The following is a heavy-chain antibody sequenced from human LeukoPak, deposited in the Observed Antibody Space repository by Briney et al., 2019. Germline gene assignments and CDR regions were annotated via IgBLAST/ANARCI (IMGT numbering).Heavy chain of an antibody. CDR1: GFTLADFS. Sequence: GGSLSLSCAVSGFTLADFSMHWVRQPPEEVMEWVYFIRGEGGSTYYADSVKGRFTSSRDNSKNSLYLQINSLRTEDTALYYCAKDGYAPTFDYWGQGTLLTVSS. CDR3: AKDGYAPTFDY. J-gene: IGHJ4*02. D-gene: IGHD5-12*01. V-gene: IGHV3-43*02. CDR2: IRGEGGST.